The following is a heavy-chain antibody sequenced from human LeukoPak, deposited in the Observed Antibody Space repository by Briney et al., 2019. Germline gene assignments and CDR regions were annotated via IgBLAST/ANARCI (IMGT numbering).Heavy chain of an antibody. Sequence: PSETLSLTCAVSGGSISNSGYYWAWIRQPPGKGLEYIGNIHYSDSALYNPSLQSRATILVDTSKNQFSLKLSPVTAADTAVYYCARRRAAAGPFDYWGQGTLVTVSS. J-gene: IGHJ4*02. CDR1: GGSISNSGYY. D-gene: IGHD6-13*01. CDR2: IHYSDSA. CDR3: ARRRAAAGPFDY. V-gene: IGHV4-39*01.